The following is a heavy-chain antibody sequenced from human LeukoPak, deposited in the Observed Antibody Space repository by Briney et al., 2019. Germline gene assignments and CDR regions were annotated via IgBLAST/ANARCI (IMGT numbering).Heavy chain of an antibody. D-gene: IGHD2-2*02. CDR3: AKAGALIPYAYYYYYMDV. CDR1: GFTFSSYA. CDR2: ISGSGGST. Sequence: GGSLRLSCAASGFTFSSYAMSWVRQAPGKGLEWVSAISGSGGSTYYADSVKGRFTISRDNSKNTLYLQMNSLRAEDTAVYYCAKAGALIPYAYYYYYMDVRGKGTTVTVSS. V-gene: IGHV3-23*01. J-gene: IGHJ6*03.